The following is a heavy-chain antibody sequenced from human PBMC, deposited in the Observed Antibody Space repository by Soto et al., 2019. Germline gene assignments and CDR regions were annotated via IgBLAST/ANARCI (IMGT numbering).Heavy chain of an antibody. CDR3: TRDLLIVVVVAATPFDY. CDR1: GFTFGDYA. CDR2: IRSKAYGGTT. J-gene: IGHJ4*02. D-gene: IGHD2-15*01. V-gene: IGHV3-49*03. Sequence: PGGSLRLSCTASGFTFGDYAMSWFRQAPGKGLEWVGFIRSKAYGGTTEYAASVKGRFTISRDDSKSIAYLQMNSLKTEDTAVYYCTRDLLIVVVVAATPFDYWGQGTLVTVSS.